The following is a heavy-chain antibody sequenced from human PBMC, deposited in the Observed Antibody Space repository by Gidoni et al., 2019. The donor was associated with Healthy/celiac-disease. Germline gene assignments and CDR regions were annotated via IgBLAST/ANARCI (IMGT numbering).Heavy chain of an antibody. CDR3: ARGRGDGLGAFDI. Sequence: QLQLQESGPGLVKPSETLSLTCTVSGGSIRSSSYYWGWIRQPPGKGLEWIGSIYYSGSTYYNPSLKSRVTISVDTSKNQFSLKLSSVTAADTAVYYCARGRGDGLGAFDIWGQGTMVTVSS. CDR1: GGSIRSSSYY. D-gene: IGHD3-16*01. V-gene: IGHV4-39*01. J-gene: IGHJ3*02. CDR2: IYYSGST.